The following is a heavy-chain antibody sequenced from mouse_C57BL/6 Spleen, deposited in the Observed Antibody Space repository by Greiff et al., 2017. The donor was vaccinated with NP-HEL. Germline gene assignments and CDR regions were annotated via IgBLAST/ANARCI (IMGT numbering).Heavy chain of an antibody. D-gene: IGHD2-4*01. CDR3: TREDDYDVWFAY. J-gene: IGHJ3*01. Sequence: EVQVVESGEGLVKPGGSLKLSCAASGFTFSSYARSWVRQTPEKRLVWVAYISSGGDYIYYADTVKGRFTISRDNARNTLYLQMSSLKSEDTAMYYCTREDDYDVWFAYWGQGTLVTVSA. CDR1: GFTFSSYA. CDR2: ISSGGDYI. V-gene: IGHV5-9-1*02.